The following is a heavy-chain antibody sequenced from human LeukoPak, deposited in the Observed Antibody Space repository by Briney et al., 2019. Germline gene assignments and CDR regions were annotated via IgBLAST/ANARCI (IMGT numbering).Heavy chain of an antibody. J-gene: IGHJ4*02. CDR1: GGSSYY. V-gene: IGHV4-39*07. CDR2: IYYSDYT. Sequence: SETLSLTCTVSGGSSYYWGWIRQPPGKGLEWIGSIYYSDYTYYNPSLKSRVTISVDTSKNQFSLKLSSVTAADTAVYYCARDLGFGYFDYWGQGTLVTVSS. D-gene: IGHD3-16*01. CDR3: ARDLGFGYFDY.